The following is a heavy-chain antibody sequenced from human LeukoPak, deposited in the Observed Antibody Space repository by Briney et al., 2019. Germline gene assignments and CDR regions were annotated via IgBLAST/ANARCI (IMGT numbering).Heavy chain of an antibody. Sequence: LSGGSLRLSCAASGFTFSSYAMHWVRQAPGKGLEWVSVISYDGSNKYYADSVKGRFTISRDNSKNTLYLQVNSLRAEDTAVYYCARADKTSSSGRWYFDYWGQGTLVTVSS. V-gene: IGHV3-30-3*01. CDR2: ISYDGSNK. D-gene: IGHD6-6*01. CDR1: GFTFSSYA. CDR3: ARADKTSSSGRWYFDY. J-gene: IGHJ4*02.